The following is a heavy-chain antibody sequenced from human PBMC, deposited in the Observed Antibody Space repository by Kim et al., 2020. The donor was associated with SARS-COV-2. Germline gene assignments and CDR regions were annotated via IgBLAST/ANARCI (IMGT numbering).Heavy chain of an antibody. Sequence: GGSLRLSCAASGFTFSNAWMSWVRQAPGKGLEWVGRIKSKTDGGTTDYAAPVKGRFTISRDDSKNTQYLQMNSLKTEDTAVYYCTTEYCGGDCYPNYYYYGIDVWGQGTTVTVSS. CDR1: GFTFSNAW. CDR2: IKSKTDGGTT. J-gene: IGHJ6*02. V-gene: IGHV3-15*01. D-gene: IGHD2-21*02. CDR3: TTEYCGGDCYPNYYYYGIDV.